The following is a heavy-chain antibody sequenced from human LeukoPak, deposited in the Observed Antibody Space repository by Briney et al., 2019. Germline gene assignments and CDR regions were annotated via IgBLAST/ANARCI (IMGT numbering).Heavy chain of an antibody. D-gene: IGHD6-13*01. J-gene: IGHJ6*03. CDR2: IYYSGST. CDR1: GGSITSYY. CDR3: ARTSRQLVPYYYYYYMDV. Sequence: SETLSLTCTVSGGSITSYYWSWIRQPPGKGLEWIGYIYYSGSTYYNPSLKSRVTISVDTSKNQFSLKLSSVTAADTAVYYCARTSRQLVPYYYYYYMDVWGKGTTVTVSS. V-gene: IGHV4-59*08.